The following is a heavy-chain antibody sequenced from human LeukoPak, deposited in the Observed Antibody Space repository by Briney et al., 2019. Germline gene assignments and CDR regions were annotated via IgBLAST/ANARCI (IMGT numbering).Heavy chain of an antibody. CDR1: GFTFSSYA. D-gene: IGHD1-26*01. Sequence: GGSLRLSCAASGFTFSSYAMSWVRQAPGKGLEWVSAISGSGGSTYYADSVKGRFTISRDNSKNTLYLQMNSLRAEDTAVYYCAKDVPSGSYYPYYFDYWGQGTPVTVSS. V-gene: IGHV3-23*01. J-gene: IGHJ4*02. CDR3: AKDVPSGSYYPYYFDY. CDR2: ISGSGGST.